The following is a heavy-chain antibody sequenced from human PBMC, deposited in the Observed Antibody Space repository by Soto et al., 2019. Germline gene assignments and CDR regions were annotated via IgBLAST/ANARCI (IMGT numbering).Heavy chain of an antibody. CDR1: GGSMSEYF. J-gene: IGHJ4*02. V-gene: IGHV4-59*01. Sequence: SETLSLTCSVSGGSMSEYFWSWIRQSPERGLEWIGYVYYLGSTDYNPSLKSRVTISVDTSKRQFSLRLSSVTAADAAIYYCARDGYDGSGSPYPAYWGPGTQVTVSS. CDR2: VYYLGST. CDR3: ARDGYDGSGSPYPAY. D-gene: IGHD3-10*01.